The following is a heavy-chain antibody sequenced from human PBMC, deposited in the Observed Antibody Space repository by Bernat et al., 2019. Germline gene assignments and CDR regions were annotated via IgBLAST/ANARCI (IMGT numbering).Heavy chain of an antibody. CDR1: GFTFSSYA. CDR2: ISSNGGST. V-gene: IGHV3-64*01. Sequence: EVQLVESGGGVVQPGGSLRLSCAASGFTFSSYAMHWVRQALGKGLEYVSAISSNGGSTYYANSVKGRFTISRDNSKNTLYLQMGSLRAEDMAVYYCARGVWGSYRFETRGAFDIWGQGTMVTVSS. CDR3: ARGVWGSYRFETRGAFDI. J-gene: IGHJ3*02. D-gene: IGHD3-16*02.